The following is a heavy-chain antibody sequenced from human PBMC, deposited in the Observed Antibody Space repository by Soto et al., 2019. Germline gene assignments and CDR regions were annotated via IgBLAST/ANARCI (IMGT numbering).Heavy chain of an antibody. CDR2: ITTSSTI. CDR3: ARDRNSND. D-gene: IGHD1-1*01. CDR1: GFTFSDYF. V-gene: IGHV3-11*01. J-gene: IGHJ4*02. Sequence: PGGSLRLSCAASGFTFSDYFMSWIRQAPGKGLEWVSYITTSSTIYYADSVKGRFTISRDNAKNSLFLQMNSLRAEDTAVYYCARDRNSNDWGQGTLVTVSS.